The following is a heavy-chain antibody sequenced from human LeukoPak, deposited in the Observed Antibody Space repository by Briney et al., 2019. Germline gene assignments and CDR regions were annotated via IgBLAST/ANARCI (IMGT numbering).Heavy chain of an antibody. CDR3: ARAGLGYGVLRFLEWALGYFDY. J-gene: IGHJ4*02. CDR2: INPSGGST. V-gene: IGHV1-46*01. CDR1: GYTFTSYY. D-gene: IGHD3-3*01. Sequence: ASVKVSCKASGYTFTSYYIHWVRQAPGQGLEWMGIINPSGGSTSYAQKFRGRVAMTRDTSTSTVYMELSSLRSEDTAVYYCARAGLGYGVLRFLEWALGYFDYWGQGTLVTVSS.